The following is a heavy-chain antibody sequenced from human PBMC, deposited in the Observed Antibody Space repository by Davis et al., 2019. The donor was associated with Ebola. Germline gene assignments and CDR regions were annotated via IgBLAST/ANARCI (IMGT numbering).Heavy chain of an antibody. V-gene: IGHV3-30*04. CDR3: ARAVFHEVLDY. Sequence: GESLKISCAASGFTFRNYAMHWLRQAPGKGLEWVAVVSNSEREKFYADSVKGRFTISRDNSENTLYLQMNSLTADDTAVYYCARAVFHEVLDYWGQGTPVTVSS. CDR2: VSNSEREK. J-gene: IGHJ4*02. D-gene: IGHD3-3*01. CDR1: GFTFRNYA.